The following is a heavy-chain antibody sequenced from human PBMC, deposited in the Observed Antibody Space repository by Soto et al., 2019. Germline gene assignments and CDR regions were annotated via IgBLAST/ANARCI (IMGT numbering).Heavy chain of an antibody. CDR1: GFTFSNAW. CDR3: TTDDPINRS. CDR2: IKSRTNGGTT. V-gene: IGHV3-15*01. Sequence: EVQLVESGGGLIKPGGSLRLSCAASGFTFSNAWMSWVRQAPGKGLEWVGRIKSRTNGGTTDYAAPVKGRVTISRDDSKNTLYLQMNGLRTEDTAVYYCTTDDPINRSWGQGTLVTVSS. J-gene: IGHJ5*02.